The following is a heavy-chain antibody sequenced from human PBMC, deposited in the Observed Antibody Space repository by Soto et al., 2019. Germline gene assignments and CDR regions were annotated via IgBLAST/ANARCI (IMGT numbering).Heavy chain of an antibody. Sequence: PGGSLRLSCAASGFTFSSYAMHWVRQAPGKGLEWVAVISYDGSNKYYADSVKGRFTISRDNSKNTVYLQMNSLRAEDTAVYHCARDPRAVAPPTPYYFDWWGQGTLVTVSS. D-gene: IGHD2-15*01. CDR3: ARDPRAVAPPTPYYFDW. V-gene: IGHV3-30-3*01. J-gene: IGHJ4*02. CDR1: GFTFSSYA. CDR2: ISYDGSNK.